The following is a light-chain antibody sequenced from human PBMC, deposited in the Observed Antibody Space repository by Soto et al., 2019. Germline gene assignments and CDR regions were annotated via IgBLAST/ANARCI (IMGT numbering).Light chain of an antibody. J-gene: IGKJ2*01. V-gene: IGKV4-1*01. CDR2: WAS. CDR3: QQYESTPPT. Sequence: DMVMTQSPDCLAVSLGERATINCKSSQSVLYNSNNKNYLAWYQQRPGQPPKLLIYWASTRESGVPDRFSGRGSGTDFTLTITSLQAEDVAVYYCQQYESTPPTFGQGTKLEIK. CDR1: QSVLYNSNNKNY.